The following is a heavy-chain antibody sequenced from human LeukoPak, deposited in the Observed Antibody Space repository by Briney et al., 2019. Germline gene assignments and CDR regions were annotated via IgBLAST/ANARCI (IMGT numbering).Heavy chain of an antibody. D-gene: IGHD4-17*01. CDR3: ARTTGVGWFDP. J-gene: IGHJ5*02. V-gene: IGHV4-59*01. CDR2: IYDSGST. Sequence: SETLSLTCTVSGGSISSYYWSWIRQPPGKGLEWIGYIYDSGSTNYNPSLKSRVTISVDTSKNQFSLKLSSVTAADTAVYYCARTTGVGWFDPWGQGTLVTVSS. CDR1: GGSISSYY.